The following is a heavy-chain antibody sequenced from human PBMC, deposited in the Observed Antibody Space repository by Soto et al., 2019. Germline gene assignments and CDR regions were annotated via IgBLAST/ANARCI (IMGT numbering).Heavy chain of an antibody. J-gene: IGHJ6*03. Sequence: SETLSLTCTVSGGFISSYYWSWIRQPPGKGLEWIGYIYYSGSTNYNPSLKSRVTISVDTSKNQFSLKLSSVTAADTAVYYCATHEILVSLFSHYYCYMDVSDTGTTRTGSS. V-gene: IGHV4-59*01. CDR1: GGFISSYY. CDR3: ATHEILVSLFSHYYCYMDV. D-gene: IGHD3-3*01. CDR2: IYYSGST.